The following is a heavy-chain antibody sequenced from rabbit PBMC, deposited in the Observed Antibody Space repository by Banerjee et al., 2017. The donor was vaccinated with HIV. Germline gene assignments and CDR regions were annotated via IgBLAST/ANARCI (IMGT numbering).Heavy chain of an antibody. Sequence: QSLEESGGDLVKPGASLTLTCTASGFSFSSSYWICWVRQAPGKGLEWIACIYTGSSGKIGYASWARGRFTISKTSSTTVTLQMTSLTAADTATYFCARWYDCGIRYFDLWGQGTLVTVS. D-gene: IGHD8-1*01. J-gene: IGHJ4*01. CDR1: GFSFSSSYW. CDR3: ARWYDCGIRYFDL. CDR2: IYTGSSGKI. V-gene: IGHV1S40*01.